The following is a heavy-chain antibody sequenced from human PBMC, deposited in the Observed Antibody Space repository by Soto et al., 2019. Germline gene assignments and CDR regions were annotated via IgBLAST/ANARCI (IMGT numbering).Heavy chain of an antibody. CDR2: IYYSGNT. Sequence: SETLSLTCSVSGDSISSRDYSWGWIRQPPGKGLEWIGTIYYSGNTYYNPSLKSRVTISVDTSRSHFSLKLSSVTAADTAVYYCARRSGSYLIWGQGTLVTVSS. CDR1: GDSISSRDYS. CDR3: ARRSGSYLI. D-gene: IGHD3-10*01. V-gene: IGHV4-39*07. J-gene: IGHJ4*02.